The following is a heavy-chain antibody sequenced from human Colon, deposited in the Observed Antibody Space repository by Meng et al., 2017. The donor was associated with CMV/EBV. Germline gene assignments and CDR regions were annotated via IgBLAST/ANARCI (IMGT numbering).Heavy chain of an antibody. V-gene: IGHV3-21*01. J-gene: IGHJ2*01. CDR2: ISSASNYI. D-gene: IGHD5-12*01. CDR3: ARERGGNLVATRLDFDL. CDR1: GSTFSSYA. Sequence: GESLKISCAASGSTFSSYAMSWVRQAPGKGLEWVSSISSASNYINYTDSVKGRFTISRDNAKNSLYLQMDSLKAEDTAVYFCARERGGNLVATRLDFDLWGRGSLVTVSS.